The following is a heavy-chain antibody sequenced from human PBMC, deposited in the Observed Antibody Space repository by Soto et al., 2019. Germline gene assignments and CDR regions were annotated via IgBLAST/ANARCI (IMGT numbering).Heavy chain of an antibody. CDR1: GFTFSSSG. D-gene: IGHD6-13*01. CDR2: ISYDGSKT. J-gene: IGHJ4*02. CDR3: AKEPRATYSSSPDFDY. V-gene: IGHV3-30*18. Sequence: QVQLVESGGGVVQPGRSLRLSCAASGFTFSSSGMHWVRQAPGKGLEWVAVISYDGSKTFHADSVKGRFTISRDNSKNALYLQMNSLRAEDTAVYYCAKEPRATYSSSPDFDYWGQGTLVTVSS.